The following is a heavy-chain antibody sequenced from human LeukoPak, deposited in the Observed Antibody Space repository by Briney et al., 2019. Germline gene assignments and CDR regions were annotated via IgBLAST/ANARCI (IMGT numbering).Heavy chain of an antibody. D-gene: IGHD2-2*02. V-gene: IGHV4-34*01. CDR2: INHSGST. J-gene: IGHJ5*02. CDR3: ARGRRGVVVPAAIRKGNWFDP. CDR1: GGSFSGYY. Sequence: SETLSLTCAVYGGSFSGYYWGWIRQPPGKGLEWIGEINHSGSTNYNPSLKSRVTISVDTSKNQFSLKLSSVTAADTAVYYCARGRRGVVVPAAIRKGNWFDPWGQGTLVTVSS.